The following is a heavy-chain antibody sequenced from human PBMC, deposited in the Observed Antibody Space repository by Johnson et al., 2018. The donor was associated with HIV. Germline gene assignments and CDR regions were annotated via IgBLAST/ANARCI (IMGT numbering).Heavy chain of an antibody. CDR1: GFIFDDYG. V-gene: IGHV3-20*04. CDR3: AKDIAIQLWSHDAFDI. CDR2: INWNGGST. D-gene: IGHD5-18*01. Sequence: VQLVESGGGVVQPGGSLRLSCEASGFIFDDYGMSWVRQAPGKGLEWVSGINWNGGSTGYADSVKGRFTISSDNAKNSLYLQMNSLRAEDTAVYYCAKDIAIQLWSHDAFDIWGQGTMVTVSS. J-gene: IGHJ3*02.